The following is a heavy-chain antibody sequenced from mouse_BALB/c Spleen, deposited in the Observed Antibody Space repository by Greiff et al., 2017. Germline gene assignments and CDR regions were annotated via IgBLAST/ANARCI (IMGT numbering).Heavy chain of an antibody. J-gene: IGHJ2*01. CDR3: TRTGTTMITTLDY. Sequence: EVQRVESGTVLARPGASVKMSCKASGYTFTSYWMHWVKQRPGQGLEWIGAIYPGNSDTSYNQKFKGKAKLTAVTSTSTAYMELSSLTNEDSAVYYCTRTGTTMITTLDYWGQGTTLTVSS. CDR1: GYTFTSYW. D-gene: IGHD2-4*01. V-gene: IGHV1-5*01. CDR2: IYPGNSDT.